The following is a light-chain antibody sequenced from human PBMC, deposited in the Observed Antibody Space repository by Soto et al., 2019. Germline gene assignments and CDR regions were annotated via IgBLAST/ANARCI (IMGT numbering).Light chain of an antibody. Sequence: EIVMTQSPGTLSVSPGERATLSCRASQSISSNLAWYQQKAGQAPRLLIYSSSTRATGISARFSGSGSGTEFTLTISSLQSEDFALHYCQQYYDWSLTFGGVNQVEIK. J-gene: IGKJ4*01. CDR2: SSS. V-gene: IGKV3-15*01. CDR3: QQYYDWSLT. CDR1: QSISSN.